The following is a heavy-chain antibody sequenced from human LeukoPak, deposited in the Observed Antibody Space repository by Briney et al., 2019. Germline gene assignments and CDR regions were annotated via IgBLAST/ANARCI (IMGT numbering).Heavy chain of an antibody. CDR2: ISGSGGST. V-gene: IGHV3-23*01. CDR3: ARVGYGDYVAP. CDR1: GFTFSSYA. J-gene: IGHJ5*02. D-gene: IGHD4-17*01. Sequence: PGGSLRLSCAASGFTFSSYAMSWVRQAPGKGLEWVSAISGSGGSTYYADSVKGRFTISRDNAKNSLYLQMNSLRAEDTAVYYCARVGYGDYVAPWGQGTLVTVSS.